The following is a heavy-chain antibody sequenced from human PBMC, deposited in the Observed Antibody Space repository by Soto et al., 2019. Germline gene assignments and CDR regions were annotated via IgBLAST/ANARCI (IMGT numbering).Heavy chain of an antibody. Sequence: SVKVSCKASGYTFTSYAMHWVRQAPGQRLERMGWINAGNGNTKYSQKFQGRVTITRDTSASTAYMELSSLRSEDTAVYYCARDVRGGLRYFDWLSAGVAFDIWGQGTTVTVSS. CDR1: GYTFTSYA. CDR2: INAGNGNT. J-gene: IGHJ3*02. CDR3: ARDVRGGLRYFDWLSAGVAFDI. V-gene: IGHV1-3*01. D-gene: IGHD3-9*01.